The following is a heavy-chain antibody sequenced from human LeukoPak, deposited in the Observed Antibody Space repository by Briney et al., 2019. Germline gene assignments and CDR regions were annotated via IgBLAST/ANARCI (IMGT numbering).Heavy chain of an antibody. Sequence: AAVKVSCKASGYTFTGYYMHWVRQAPAQGLEWMGWINPNSGGTNYEQKLQGRGSMTTDTSTGTAYMELRSLSSDDTGVYYCARYTPSYSSGWYPENWGQGTLVSVS. J-gene: IGHJ4*02. V-gene: IGHV1-2*02. CDR2: INPNSGGT. D-gene: IGHD6-19*01. CDR1: GYTFTGYY. CDR3: ARYTPSYSSGWYPEN.